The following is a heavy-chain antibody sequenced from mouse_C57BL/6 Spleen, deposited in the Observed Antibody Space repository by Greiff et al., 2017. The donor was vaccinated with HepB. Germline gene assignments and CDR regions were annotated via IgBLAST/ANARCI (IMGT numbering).Heavy chain of an antibody. CDR1: GFTFSSYA. CDR2: ISDGGSYT. J-gene: IGHJ2*01. D-gene: IGHD2-4*01. V-gene: IGHV5-4*03. CDR3: ARAYDYDGYYFDY. Sequence: DVKLVESGGGLVKPGGSLKLSCAASGFTFSSYAMSWVRQTPEKRLEWVATISDGGSYTYYPDNVKGRFTISRDNAKNNLYLQMSHLKSEDTAMYYCARAYDYDGYYFDYWGQGTTLTVSS.